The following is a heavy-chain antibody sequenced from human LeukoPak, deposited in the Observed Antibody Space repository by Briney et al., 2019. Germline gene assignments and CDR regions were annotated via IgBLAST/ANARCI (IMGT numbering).Heavy chain of an antibody. V-gene: IGHV4-34*01. D-gene: IGHD3-10*01. CDR2: INHSGST. CDR3: ARVGWFGEFYGPLES. CDR1: GGSFSGYY. J-gene: IGHJ4*02. Sequence: PSETLSLTCAVYGGSFSGYYWSWIRQPPGKGLEWIGEINHSGSTNYNPSLKSRVTISVDTSKNQFSLKLNSVAAADTAVYYCARVGWFGEFYGPLESWGQGTLVTVSS.